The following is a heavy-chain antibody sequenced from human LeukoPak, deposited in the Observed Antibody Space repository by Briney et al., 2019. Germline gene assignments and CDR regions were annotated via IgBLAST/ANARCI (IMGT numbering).Heavy chain of an antibody. Sequence: KPSETLSLTCTVSGDSISSYYWSWIRQPPGKGLEWIGCIYYSGNTNYNPSLKSRVTISIDTSKNQFSLKLSSVTAADTAVYYCARDYAFDIWDQGTMVTVSS. V-gene: IGHV4-59*01. CDR1: GDSISSYY. CDR3: ARDYAFDI. J-gene: IGHJ3*02. CDR2: IYYSGNT.